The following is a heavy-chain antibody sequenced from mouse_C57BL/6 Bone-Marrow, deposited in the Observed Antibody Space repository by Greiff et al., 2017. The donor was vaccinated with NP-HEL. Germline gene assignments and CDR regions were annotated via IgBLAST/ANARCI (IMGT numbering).Heavy chain of an antibody. J-gene: IGHJ2*01. V-gene: IGHV1-62-2*01. Sequence: VKLMESGAELVKPGASVKLSCKASGYTFTEYTIHWVKQRSGQGLEWIGWFYPGSGSIKYNEKFKDKATLTADKSSSTVYMELSRLTSEDSAVYFCARHPNWDGYFDYWGQGTTLTVSS. D-gene: IGHD4-1*02. CDR2: FYPGSGSI. CDR1: GYTFTEYT. CDR3: ARHPNWDGYFDY.